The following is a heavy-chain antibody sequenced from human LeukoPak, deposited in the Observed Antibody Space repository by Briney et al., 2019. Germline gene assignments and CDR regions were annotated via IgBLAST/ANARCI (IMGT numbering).Heavy chain of an antibody. Sequence: GGSLRLSCAASGFTFSSYVMHWVRQAPGKGLEYVSGISGNGGSTYYANSVKGRFTNSRDNSKNTLYLQMGSLRAEDMAVYYCASVTTHGVSHYEYKYWGQGTLVTVSS. D-gene: IGHD4-11*01. CDR2: ISGNGGST. CDR1: GFTFSSYV. CDR3: ASVTTHGVSHYEYKY. V-gene: IGHV3-64*01. J-gene: IGHJ4*02.